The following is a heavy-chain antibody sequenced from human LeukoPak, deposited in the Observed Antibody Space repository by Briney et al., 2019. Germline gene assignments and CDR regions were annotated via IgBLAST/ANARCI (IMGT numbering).Heavy chain of an antibody. D-gene: IGHD4-17*01. CDR2: INHSGST. CDR1: GGSFSGYY. J-gene: IGHJ6*03. CDR3: ARASSTVTTSLSYYYYYMDV. Sequence: SETLSLTCAVYGGSFSGYYWSWIRQPPGKGLEWIGEINHSGSTNYNPSLKSRVTISVDTSKNQFSLKLSSVTAADTAVYYCARASSTVTTSLSYYYYYMDVWGKGTTVTVSS. V-gene: IGHV4-34*01.